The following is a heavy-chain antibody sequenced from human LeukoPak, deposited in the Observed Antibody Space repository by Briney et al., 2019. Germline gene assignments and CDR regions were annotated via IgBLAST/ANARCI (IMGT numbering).Heavy chain of an antibody. CDR1: GFTFSSYW. CDR3: AITYGDYFGY. V-gene: IGHV3-48*04. CDR2: ISGSGYTI. J-gene: IGHJ4*02. Sequence: GGSLRLSCAASGFTFSSYWMSWVRQAPGKGLEWVSYISGSGYTIYYADSVKGRFTISRDNAENSLYLQMNSLRADDTAVYYCAITYGDYFGYWGQGTLVTVSS. D-gene: IGHD4-17*01.